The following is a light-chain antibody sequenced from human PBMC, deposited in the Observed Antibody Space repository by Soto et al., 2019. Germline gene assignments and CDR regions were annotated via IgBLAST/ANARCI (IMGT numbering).Light chain of an antibody. CDR2: LSSDGSH. Sequence: QLVLTQSPSASASLGASVKLTCTLSSGHSSYAIAWHQQQPDTGPRYLMDLSSDGSHTKGDGIPDRFSGSSSGAERYLTISSLQSEDEADYYCQTWDTGIRVFGGGTKVTVL. CDR1: SGHSSYA. CDR3: QTWDTGIRV. V-gene: IGLV4-69*01. J-gene: IGLJ2*01.